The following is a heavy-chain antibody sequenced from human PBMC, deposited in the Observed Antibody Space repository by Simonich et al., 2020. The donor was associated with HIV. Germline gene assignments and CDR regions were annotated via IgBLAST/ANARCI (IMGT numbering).Heavy chain of an antibody. V-gene: IGHV1-18*01. Sequence: QVQLVQSGAEVKKPGASVKVSCKDSGYTFTNYFITWVRQAPGQGLEGMGWINTYNLNTNYAQKLQESQGRVTMTTDTSTSTVYMELRSLTSDDTAVYYCARGTRFDYWGQGTLVIVSS. D-gene: IGHD1-7*01. CDR1: GYTFTNYF. CDR3: ARGTRFDY. J-gene: IGHJ4*02. CDR2: INTYNLNT.